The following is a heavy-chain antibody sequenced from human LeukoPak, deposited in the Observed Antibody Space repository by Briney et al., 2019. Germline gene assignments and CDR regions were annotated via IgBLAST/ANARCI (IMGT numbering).Heavy chain of an antibody. V-gene: IGHV5-51*01. D-gene: IGHD6-13*01. CDR1: GYSFTSYW. CDR3: ARFSGAAAGLHDAFDI. J-gene: IGHJ3*02. CDR2: IYPGDSDT. Sequence: GESLKISCKGSGYSFTSYWIGWVRQMPGKGLEWMGIIYPGDSDTRYSPSFQGQVTISADKSISTAYLQWSSLKASDTAMYYCARFSGAAAGLHDAFDIWGQGTMVTVSS.